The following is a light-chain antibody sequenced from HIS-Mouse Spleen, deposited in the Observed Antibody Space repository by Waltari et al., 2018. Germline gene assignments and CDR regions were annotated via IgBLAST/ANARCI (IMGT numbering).Light chain of an antibody. Sequence: QSALTQPASVSGSPGQSITIPCTGPSSDLGGYNSFSWYQQHPGKAPKLMIYDVSNRPSGVSNRFSGSKSGNTASLTISGLQAEDEADYYCSSYTSSSTYVFGTGTKVTVL. V-gene: IGLV2-14*03. CDR3: SSYTSSSTYV. J-gene: IGLJ1*01. CDR1: SSDLGGYNS. CDR2: DVS.